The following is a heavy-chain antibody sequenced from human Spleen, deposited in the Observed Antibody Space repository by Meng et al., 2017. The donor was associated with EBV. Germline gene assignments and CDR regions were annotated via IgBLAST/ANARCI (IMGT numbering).Heavy chain of an antibody. V-gene: IGHV4-30-4*01. D-gene: IGHD6-25*01. CDR3: ARGAAKWFDP. CDR1: VGSISRGGYY. J-gene: IGHJ5*02. Sequence: QVQVTESAPGLVKPSKTLSLTVDVSVGSISRGGYYWSWIRQPPGKGLEWIGYINYRGNTYDNPSLWSRAALSVDTSKNQFSLKLSSVTAADTAVYYCARGAAKWFDPWGPGTLVTVSS. CDR2: INYRGNT.